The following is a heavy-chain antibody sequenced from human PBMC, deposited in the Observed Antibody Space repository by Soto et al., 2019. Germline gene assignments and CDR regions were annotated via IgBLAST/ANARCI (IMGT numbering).Heavy chain of an antibody. CDR1: GYTFTSYY. V-gene: IGHV1-46*01. CDR2: INPSGGST. D-gene: IGHD5-18*01. J-gene: IGHJ4*02. Sequence: ASVKVSCKASGYTFTSYYMHWVRQAPGQGLEWMGIINPSGGSTSYAQKFQGRVTMTRDTSTSTVYMELSSLRSEDTAVYYCARSWAAGGYSYGYPDYWGQGTLVTVSS. CDR3: ARSWAAGGYSYGYPDY.